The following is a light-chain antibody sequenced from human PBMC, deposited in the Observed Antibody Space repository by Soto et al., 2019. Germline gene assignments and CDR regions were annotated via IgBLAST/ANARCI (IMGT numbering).Light chain of an antibody. CDR2: GAS. CDR3: QQYNNWPPVT. V-gene: IGKV3-15*01. CDR1: QSVSSN. J-gene: IGKJ5*01. Sequence: EIVMTHSPATLSVSPGERATLSCRSSQSVSSNLAWYQQKPGQAPRLLIYGASTRATGIPARFSGSGSGTEFTLTISSLQSEDFAVYYCQQYNNWPPVTFGQGTRLEIK.